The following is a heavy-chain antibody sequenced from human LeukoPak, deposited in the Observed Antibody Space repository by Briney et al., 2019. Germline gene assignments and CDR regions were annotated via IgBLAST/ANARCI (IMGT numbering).Heavy chain of an antibody. J-gene: IGHJ4*02. D-gene: IGHD6-6*01. CDR3: AREKGGSSSSYYFDY. CDR2: IYTSGST. V-gene: IGHV4-4*07. Sequence: SETLSLTCTVSGGSISSYYWSWIRQPAGKGLEWIGRIYTSGSTYYNPSLKSRVTISVDTSKNQFSLKLSSVTAADTAVYYCAREKGGSSSSYYFDYWGQGTLVTVSS. CDR1: GGSISSYY.